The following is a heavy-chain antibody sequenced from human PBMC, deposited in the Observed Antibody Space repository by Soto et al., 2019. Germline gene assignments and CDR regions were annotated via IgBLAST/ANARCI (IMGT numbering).Heavy chain of an antibody. CDR2: INPNSGGT. CDR1: GYTFTGYY. CDR3: ARNVLGIAAAGTGYNWFDP. V-gene: IGHV1-2*04. J-gene: IGHJ5*02. Sequence: GASVKVSCKACGYTFTGYYMHWVRQAPGQGLEWMGWINPNSGGTNYAQKFQGWVTMTRDTSISTAYMELSRLRSDDTAVYYCARNVLGIAAAGTGYNWFDPWGQGTLVTVSS. D-gene: IGHD6-13*01.